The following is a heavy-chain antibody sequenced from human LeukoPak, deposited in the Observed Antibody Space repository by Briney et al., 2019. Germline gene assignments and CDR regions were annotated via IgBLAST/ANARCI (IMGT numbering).Heavy chain of an antibody. D-gene: IGHD6-19*01. J-gene: IGHJ4*02. Sequence: GGSLILSCAASGFTFSSYSMNWVRQAQGKGMEWVSSISSSSSYIYYADSVKGRFTISRDNAKNSLYLQMNSLRAEDTAVYYCARVPHINSSGWDFDYWGQGTLVTVSS. V-gene: IGHV3-21*01. CDR1: GFTFSSYS. CDR3: ARVPHINSSGWDFDY. CDR2: ISSSSSYI.